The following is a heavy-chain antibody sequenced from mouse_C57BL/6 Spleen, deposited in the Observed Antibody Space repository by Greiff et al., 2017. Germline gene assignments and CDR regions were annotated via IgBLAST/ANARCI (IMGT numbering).Heavy chain of an antibody. V-gene: IGHV1-15*01. J-gene: IGHJ4*01. CDR1: GYTFTDYE. D-gene: IGHD2-1*01. CDR3: VRIYYGNLDY. Sequence: VQLQQSGAELVRPGASVTLSCKASGYTFTDYEMHWVKQTPVHGLEWIGAIDPATGGTAYNQKFKGKAILTADKSSSTAYMELRSLTSEDSAVYYCVRIYYGNLDYWGQGTSVTVSS. CDR2: IDPATGGT.